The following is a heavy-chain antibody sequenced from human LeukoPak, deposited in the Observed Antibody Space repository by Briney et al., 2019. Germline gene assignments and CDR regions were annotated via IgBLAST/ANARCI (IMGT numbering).Heavy chain of an antibody. J-gene: IGHJ6*02. D-gene: IGHD4-17*01. CDR3: ARDSGYYAVTTLRPYGMDV. CDR2: IHYSGSV. Sequence: SQTLSLTRTVSGDSISSGDYYWSWIRQSPGKGLEWIGYIHYSGSVYQNPSLRSRFTMSVDTSKNQFSLQLNSVTAADTAVYYCARDSGYYAVTTLRPYGMDVWGQGTTVTVSS. V-gene: IGHV4-30-4*01. CDR1: GDSISSGDYY.